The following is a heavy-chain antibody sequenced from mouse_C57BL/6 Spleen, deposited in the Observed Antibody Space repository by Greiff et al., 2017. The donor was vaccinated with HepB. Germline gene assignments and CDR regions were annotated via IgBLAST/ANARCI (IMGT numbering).Heavy chain of an antibody. V-gene: IGHV1-26*01. CDR2: INPNNGGT. Sequence: EVQLQQSGPELVKPGASVKISCKASGYTFTDYYMNWVKQSHGKSLEWIGDINPNNGGTSYNQKFKGKATLTVDKSSSTAYMVLRSLTSEDSAVYYCAKDWDEAWFAYWGQGTLVTVSA. D-gene: IGHD4-1*01. CDR3: AKDWDEAWFAY. CDR1: GYTFTDYY. J-gene: IGHJ3*01.